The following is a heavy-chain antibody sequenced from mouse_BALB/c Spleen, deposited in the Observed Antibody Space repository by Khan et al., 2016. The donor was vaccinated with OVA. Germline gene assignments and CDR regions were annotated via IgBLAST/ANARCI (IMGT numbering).Heavy chain of an antibody. D-gene: IGHD4-1*01. CDR3: TRRNWDVAWFAY. Sequence: VQLKESGTVLARPGASVKMSCKASGYTFTSYWMHWVKQRPGQGLEWIGDIYPGNTDTNYNQKFKGKAKLTAVTSTSTAYMELSSLTNEDSAVYYCTRRNWDVAWFAYWGQGTLGTVSA. V-gene: IGHV1-5*01. CDR1: GYTFTSYW. CDR2: IYPGNTDT. J-gene: IGHJ3*01.